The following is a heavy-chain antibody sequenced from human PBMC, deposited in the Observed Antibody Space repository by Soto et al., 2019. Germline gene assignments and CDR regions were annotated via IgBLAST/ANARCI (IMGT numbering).Heavy chain of an antibody. J-gene: IGHJ4*02. CDR3: ARASPPLYYFDY. Sequence: SETLSLTCTVSGGSISSGGYYWSWIRQHPGKGLEWIGYIYYSGSTYYNPSLKSRVTISVDTSKNQFSLKLSSVTAADTAVYYCARASPPLYYFDYWGQGTLVTVSS. V-gene: IGHV4-31*03. CDR2: IYYSGST. CDR1: GGSISSGGYY.